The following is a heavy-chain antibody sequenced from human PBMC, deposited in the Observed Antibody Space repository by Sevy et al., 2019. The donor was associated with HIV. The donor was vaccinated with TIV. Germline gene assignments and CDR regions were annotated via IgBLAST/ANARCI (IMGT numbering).Heavy chain of an antibody. CDR1: GFTFPIYS. J-gene: IGHJ4*02. CDR3: ARVAVEYCTNDCYHRFDH. Sequence: GGSLRLSCVASGFTFPIYSVLWVRQAPGKGLEWLTLISYDGNYKYYADSVKGRFTISRDNSNNILYLQMGSLRVEETALYFCARVAVEYCTNDCYHRFDHWGLGTLVTVSS. V-gene: IGHV3-30*04. D-gene: IGHD2-8*01. CDR2: ISYDGNYK.